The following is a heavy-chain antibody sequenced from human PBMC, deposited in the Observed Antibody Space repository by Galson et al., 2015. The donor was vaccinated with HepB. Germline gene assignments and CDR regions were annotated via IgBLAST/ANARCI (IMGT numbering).Heavy chain of an antibody. CDR2: INHSGST. CDR1: GGSFSGYY. D-gene: IGHD3-22*01. Sequence: ETLSLTCAVNGGSFSGYYWSWIRQPPGKGLEWIGEINHSGSTNYNPSLKSRVTISLDTSKNQFSLKLTSVTAADTAVYYCGRAPSKGYYYDSRGSRRSYYYYMDVWDKGTAVTVSS. V-gene: IGHV4-34*01. CDR3: GRAPSKGYYYDSRGSRRSYYYYMDV. J-gene: IGHJ6*03.